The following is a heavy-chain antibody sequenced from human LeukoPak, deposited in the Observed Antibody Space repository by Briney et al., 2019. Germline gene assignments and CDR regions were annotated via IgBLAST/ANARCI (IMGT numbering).Heavy chain of an antibody. J-gene: IGHJ4*02. CDR3: ARGGHCSGTSCLHFDY. D-gene: IGHD2-2*01. Sequence: SETLSLTCAVYGGSFSGYYWSWIRQPPGKGLEWIGEINHSGSTNYNPSLKSRVTISVDTSKNQFSLKLSSVTAADTAVYYCARGGHCSGTSCLHFDYWGQGTLVTVSS. V-gene: IGHV4-34*01. CDR1: GGSFSGYY. CDR2: INHSGST.